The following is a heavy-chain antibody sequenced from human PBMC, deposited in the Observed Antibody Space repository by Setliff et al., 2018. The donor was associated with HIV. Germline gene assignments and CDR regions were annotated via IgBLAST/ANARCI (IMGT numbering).Heavy chain of an antibody. Sequence: GSLRLSCAASGFTFSDYYMSWVRQAPGRGLEWVSSISIGSGGAIDYADSVQGRFTISRDNSKNSLYLQMNSLRVEDTAVYYCARDYLYYNLYNGSPVYGMDVWGQGTTVTVSS. CDR2: ISIGSGGAI. J-gene: IGHJ6*02. CDR1: GFTFSDYY. V-gene: IGHV3-11*04. D-gene: IGHD3-3*01. CDR3: ARDYLYYNLYNGSPVYGMDV.